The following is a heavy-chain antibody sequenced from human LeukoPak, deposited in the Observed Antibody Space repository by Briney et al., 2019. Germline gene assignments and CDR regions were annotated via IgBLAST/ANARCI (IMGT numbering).Heavy chain of an antibody. CDR3: ARDSGYDYYFDY. D-gene: IGHD5-12*01. J-gene: IGHJ4*02. V-gene: IGHV3-74*01. CDR2: INSDGSST. Sequence: GGSLRLSCAAAGFTFSSYWMHWVRQAPGKGLVWVSRINSDGSSTSYADSVKGRFTISRDNAKNTLYLQMNSLRAEDTAVYYCARDSGYDYYFDYWGQGTLVTVSS. CDR1: GFTFSSYW.